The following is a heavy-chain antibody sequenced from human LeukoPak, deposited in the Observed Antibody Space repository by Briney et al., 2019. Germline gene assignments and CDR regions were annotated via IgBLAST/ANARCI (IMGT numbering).Heavy chain of an antibody. D-gene: IGHD2-8*01. V-gene: IGHV1-24*01. CDR3: ATKIDCTNGVCYHYFDY. Sequence: ASVKVSCKVSGYTLTELSMHWVRQAPGKGLEWMGGFDPEDGETIYARKFQGRVTMTEDTSTDTAYMELSSLRSEDTAVYYCATKIDCTNGVCYHYFDYWGQGTLVTVSS. CDR2: FDPEDGET. J-gene: IGHJ4*02. CDR1: GYTLTELS.